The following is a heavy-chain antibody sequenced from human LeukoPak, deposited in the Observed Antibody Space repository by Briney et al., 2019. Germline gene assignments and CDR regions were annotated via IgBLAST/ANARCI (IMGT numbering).Heavy chain of an antibody. Sequence: GGSLRLSCAASGFTFSSYTMNWVRPAPGKGLEWVSSISSSSTYIYYADSVKGRFTISRDNAKNSLHLQMNSLRAEDTAVYYCARDPRGATVTSLKIDYWGQGTLVTVSS. V-gene: IGHV3-21*01. CDR1: GFTFSSYT. J-gene: IGHJ4*02. CDR3: ARDPRGATVTSLKIDY. CDR2: ISSSSTYI. D-gene: IGHD4-17*01.